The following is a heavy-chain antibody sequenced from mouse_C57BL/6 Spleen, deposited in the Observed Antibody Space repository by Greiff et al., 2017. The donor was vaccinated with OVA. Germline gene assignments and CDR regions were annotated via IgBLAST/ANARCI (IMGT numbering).Heavy chain of an antibody. CDR3: ARSEGFAY. Sequence: QVQLKESGPELVKPGASVKISCKASGYAFSSSWMNWVKQRPGKGLEWIGRIYPGDGDTNYNGKFKGKATLTADKSSSTAYMQLSSLTSEDSAVYFCARSEGFAYWGQGTLVTVSA. J-gene: IGHJ3*01. CDR1: GYAFSSSW. CDR2: IYPGDGDT. V-gene: IGHV1-82*01.